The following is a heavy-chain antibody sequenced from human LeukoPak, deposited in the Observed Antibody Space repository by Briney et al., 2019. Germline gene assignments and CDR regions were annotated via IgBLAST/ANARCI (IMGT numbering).Heavy chain of an antibody. CDR2: FDPEDGET. CDR1: GYTLTELS. J-gene: IGHJ3*02. CDR3: ATVSDIAAAGTGAFDI. D-gene: IGHD6-13*01. V-gene: IGHV1-24*01. Sequence: ASVKVSCKVSGYTLTELSMHWVRQAPGKGLEWMGGFDPEDGETIYAQKFQGRVTMTEDTSTDTAYMELSSLRSEDTAVYYCATVSDIAAAGTGAFDIWGQGTMVTVSS.